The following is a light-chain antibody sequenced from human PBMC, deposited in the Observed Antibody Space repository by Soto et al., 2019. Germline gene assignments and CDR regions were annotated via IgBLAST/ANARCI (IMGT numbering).Light chain of an antibody. Sequence: EIVLTQSPGTLSLSPGERATLSCRASESVSNNYLAWYQRKPGQAPRLLIYGASYRAPDIPYRFSGSGSGTDFTLTIARLEAEDVAVYICQQYGSTPPTFGLGTKVEI. J-gene: IGKJ1*01. CDR3: QQYGSTPPT. V-gene: IGKV3-20*01. CDR1: ESVSNNY. CDR2: GAS.